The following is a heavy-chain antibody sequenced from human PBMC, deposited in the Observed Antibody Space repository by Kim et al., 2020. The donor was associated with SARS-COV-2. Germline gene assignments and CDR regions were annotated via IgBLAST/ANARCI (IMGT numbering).Heavy chain of an antibody. CDR3: ARVKDSSGWYWFWYFDL. CDR2: INPNSGGT. J-gene: IGHJ2*01. D-gene: IGHD6-19*01. V-gene: IGHV1-2*02. CDR1: GYTFTGYY. Sequence: ASVKVSCKASGYTFTGYYMHWVRQAPGQGLEWMGWINPNSGGTNYAQKFQGRVTMTRDTSISTAYMELSRLRSDDTAVYYCARVKDSSGWYWFWYFDLWGRGTLVTVSS.